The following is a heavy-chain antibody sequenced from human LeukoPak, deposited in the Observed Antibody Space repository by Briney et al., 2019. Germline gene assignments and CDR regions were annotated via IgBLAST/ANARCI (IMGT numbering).Heavy chain of an antibody. CDR3: AKGIKGGGVKTFDY. J-gene: IGHJ4*02. D-gene: IGHD3-10*01. Sequence: GGSLRLSCAGSGFTFGNYAMTWVRQSPGKGLEWVSALSSSGGSTYYADSVKGRFSISRDNSENTLYLQLNSLRAEDTAVYYCAKGIKGGGVKTFDYWGQGTLVTVAS. CDR2: LSSSGGST. V-gene: IGHV3-23*01. CDR1: GFTFGNYA.